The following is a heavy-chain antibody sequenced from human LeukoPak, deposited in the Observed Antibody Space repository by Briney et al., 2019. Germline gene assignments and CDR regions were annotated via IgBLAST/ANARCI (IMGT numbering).Heavy chain of an antibody. CDR2: IRHDGSIK. J-gene: IGHJ4*02. D-gene: IGHD3-16*01. Sequence: TGGSLRLSCAASGFIFSTYGMYWVRQAPGKGLEWVAFIRHDGSIKNYADSVKGRSTISRDNSKNTLYLQMNSLRAEDTAVYYCAKGSLADIDYWGQGTLVTVSS. V-gene: IGHV3-30*02. CDR1: GFIFSTYG. CDR3: AKGSLADIDY.